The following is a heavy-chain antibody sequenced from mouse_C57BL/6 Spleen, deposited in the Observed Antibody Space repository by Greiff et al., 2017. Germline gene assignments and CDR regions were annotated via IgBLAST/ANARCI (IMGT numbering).Heavy chain of an antibody. CDR1: GFTFSSYA. D-gene: IGHD2-9*01. J-gene: IGHJ4*01. CDR3: ARDAYYGYDGGDAMDY. CDR2: ISDGGSYT. V-gene: IGHV5-4*01. Sequence: EVQLVESGGGLVKPGGSLKLSCAASGFTFSSYAMSWVRQTPEKRLEWVATISDGGSYTYYPDNVKGRFTISRDNAKNNLYLQMSHLKSEDTAMYYCARDAYYGYDGGDAMDYWGQGTSVTVSS.